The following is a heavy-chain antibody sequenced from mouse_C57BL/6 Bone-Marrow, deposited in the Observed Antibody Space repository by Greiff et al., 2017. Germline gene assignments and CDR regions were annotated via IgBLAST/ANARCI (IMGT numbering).Heavy chain of an antibody. V-gene: IGHV1-55*01. CDR2: IYPGSGST. CDR3: ARTVDWYFDV. Sequence: QVQLQQPGAELVKPGASVKMSCKASGYTFTSYRITWVKQRPGQGLEWIGDIYPGSGSTNYNEQFKSKATLTVDTSSSPAYMQLSSLTSEDSAVYYCARTVDWYFDVWGTGTTVTVSS. D-gene: IGHD1-1*01. CDR1: GYTFTSYR. J-gene: IGHJ1*03.